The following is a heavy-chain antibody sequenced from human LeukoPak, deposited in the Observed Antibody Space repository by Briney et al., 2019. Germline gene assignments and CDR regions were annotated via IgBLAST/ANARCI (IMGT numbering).Heavy chain of an antibody. Sequence: ASVKVSCKASGYTFSSHGISWVRQAPGQGLEWMAWISAYNGNTNYAQKLQGRVTMTTDTSTSTAHMELRSLRSDDTAVYYCARSTTKAFDIWGQGTMVTVSS. CDR2: ISAYNGNT. J-gene: IGHJ3*02. D-gene: IGHD4-17*01. CDR3: ARSTTKAFDI. V-gene: IGHV1-18*01. CDR1: GYTFSSHG.